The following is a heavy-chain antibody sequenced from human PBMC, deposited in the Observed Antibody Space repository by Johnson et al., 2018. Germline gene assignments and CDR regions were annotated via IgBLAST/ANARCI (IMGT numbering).Heavy chain of an antibody. V-gene: IGHV3-43D*03. Sequence: VQLVESGGVVVQPGGSMRLLCAASGFTFDDYAMHWVRQAPGKGLEWVSLISWDGGSTYYADAVKGRFTISRDNSKNSLYLQMNSLRAEDTALYYCAKDGVDSSGWYADYYYYMDVWGKGTTVTVSS. J-gene: IGHJ6*03. CDR1: GFTFDDYA. CDR3: AKDGVDSSGWYADYYYYMDV. CDR2: ISWDGGST. D-gene: IGHD6-19*01.